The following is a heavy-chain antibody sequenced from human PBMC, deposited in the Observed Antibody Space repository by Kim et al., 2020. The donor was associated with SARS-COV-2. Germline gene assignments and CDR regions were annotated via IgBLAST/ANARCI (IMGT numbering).Heavy chain of an antibody. D-gene: IGHD4-17*01. J-gene: IGHJ4*02. CDR3: ARHRDYGGNLYYFDY. V-gene: IGHV5-10-1*01. Sequence: PSFQGHVTISADKSISTAYLQWSSLKASDTAMYYCARHRDYGGNLYYFDYWGQGTLVTVSS.